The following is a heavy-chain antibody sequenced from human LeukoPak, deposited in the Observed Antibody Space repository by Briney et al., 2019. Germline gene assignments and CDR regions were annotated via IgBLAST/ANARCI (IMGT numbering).Heavy chain of an antibody. CDR3: ASLNGNLFDY. CDR1: GFTFSSYA. D-gene: IGHD4-23*01. CDR2: VSYDGSNK. V-gene: IGHV3-30-3*01. J-gene: IGHJ4*02. Sequence: GGSLRLSCAASGFTFSSYAMHWVRQAPGKGLEWVAVVSYDGSNKYYADSVKGRFTISRDNSKNTLYLQMNSLRAEDTAVYYCASLNGNLFDYWGQGTLVTVSS.